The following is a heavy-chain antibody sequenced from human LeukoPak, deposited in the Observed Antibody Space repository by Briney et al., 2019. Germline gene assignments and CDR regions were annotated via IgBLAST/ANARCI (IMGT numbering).Heavy chain of an antibody. Sequence: GGSLRLSCAASGFTFSDYWKHWVRQDPRKGLVWVSRIKTDGRSTNYADSVKGRFTISRDNAKNTLYLQMNSLRAEDTAMYYCARGRIGGWTDYWGQGTLVTVSS. J-gene: IGHJ4*02. CDR2: IKTDGRST. CDR1: GFTFSDYW. D-gene: IGHD6-19*01. V-gene: IGHV3-74*01. CDR3: ARGRIGGWTDY.